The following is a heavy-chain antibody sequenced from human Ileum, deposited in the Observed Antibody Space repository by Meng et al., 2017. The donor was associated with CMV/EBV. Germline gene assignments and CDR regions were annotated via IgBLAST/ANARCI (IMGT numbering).Heavy chain of an antibody. CDR2: IYYSGST. D-gene: IGHD4-23*01. V-gene: IGHV4-30-4*08. Sequence: QGRLHGAVPGLGKPSQPLSLICIVRGGAISSGDYYWSWIRQPPGKGLEWIGYIYYSGSTYYNPSLKSRLTISLDTSKNQFSLKLSSVTAADTGVYYCARQTYGGNSREYYFDYWGQGTLVTVSS. J-gene: IGHJ4*02. CDR1: GGAISSGDYY. CDR3: ARQTYGGNSREYYFDY.